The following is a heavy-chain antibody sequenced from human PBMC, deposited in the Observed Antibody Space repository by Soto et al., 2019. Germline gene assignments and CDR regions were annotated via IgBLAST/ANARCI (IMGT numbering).Heavy chain of an antibody. V-gene: IGHV3-21*01. CDR3: ARVAIMTYSSSWFDALDI. Sequence: GGSLRLSCAASGFTFSSYNMNWVRQAPGKGLEWVSSISSSSSYIYYADSVKGRFTISRDNAKNSLYLQMNSLRAEDTAVYYCARVAIMTYSSSWFDALDIWGQGTTVTVSS. J-gene: IGHJ3*02. D-gene: IGHD6-13*01. CDR2: ISSSSSYI. CDR1: GFTFSSYN.